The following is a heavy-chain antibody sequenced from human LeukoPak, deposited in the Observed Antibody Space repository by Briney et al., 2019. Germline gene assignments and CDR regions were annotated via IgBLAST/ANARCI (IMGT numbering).Heavy chain of an antibody. V-gene: IGHV1-69*13. J-gene: IGHJ4*02. D-gene: IGHD3-3*01. CDR3: ATLPIYYDFWSGYIY. CDR1: GGTFSSYA. Sequence: SVKVSCKASGGTFSSYAISWVRQAPGRGLEWMGGIIPIFGTANYAQKFQGRVTITADESTSTAYMELSSLRSEDTAVYYCATLPIYYDFWSGYIYWGQGTQVTVSS. CDR2: IIPIFGTA.